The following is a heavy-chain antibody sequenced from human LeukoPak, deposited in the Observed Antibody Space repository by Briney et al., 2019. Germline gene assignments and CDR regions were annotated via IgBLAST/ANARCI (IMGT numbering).Heavy chain of an antibody. J-gene: IGHJ3*02. CDR3: ARDSGHAFDI. CDR1: GFTFRSHA. V-gene: IGHV3-23*01. D-gene: IGHD6-25*01. Sequence: GGSLRLSCAASGFTFRSHAMSWVRQAPGKGLEWVSGVSGSGGGTYYADSVKGRFTISRDNSKNTLYLQMNSLRAEDTAVYYCARDSGHAFDIWGQGTMVTVSS. CDR2: VSGSGGGT.